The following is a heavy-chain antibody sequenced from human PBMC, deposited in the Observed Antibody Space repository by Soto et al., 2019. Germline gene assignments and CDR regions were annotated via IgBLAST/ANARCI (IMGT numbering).Heavy chain of an antibody. V-gene: IGHV2-70*04. CDR1: VFSLITSGMR. J-gene: IGHJ4*02. D-gene: IGHD2-15*01. Sequence: XGPTLVNPPQTLPLTCTFSVFSLITSGMRVSWIRQPPGKALEWLARIDWDDDKFYNTSLKTRLTISKDSSKNQVVLTMTNMDPVDTAMYYCARMFHCSGGTCPFDYWGQGALVTVSS. CDR2: IDWDDDK. CDR3: ARMFHCSGGTCPFDY.